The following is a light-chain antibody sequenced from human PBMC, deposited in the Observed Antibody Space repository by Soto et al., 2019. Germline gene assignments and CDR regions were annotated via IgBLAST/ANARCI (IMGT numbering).Light chain of an antibody. CDR3: QQYDNIPLT. CDR2: DAS. Sequence: DFQMTQSPSSLSASVGDRVTITCQASQDISDYLNWCQQKPGAAPKLLIYDASNLQAGVPSRFSGSGSGTEFTFTISSLQPEDVATYYCQQYDNIPLTFGGGTKVDIK. CDR1: QDISDY. J-gene: IGKJ4*01. V-gene: IGKV1-33*01.